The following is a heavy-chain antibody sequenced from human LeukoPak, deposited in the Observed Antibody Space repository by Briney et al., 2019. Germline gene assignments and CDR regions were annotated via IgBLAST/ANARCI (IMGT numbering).Heavy chain of an antibody. J-gene: IGHJ5*02. D-gene: IGHD3-10*01. V-gene: IGHV3-74*01. CDR2: INSAGSST. CDR3: ARESGYHGSGFDP. CDR1: VFTFSIYW. Sequence: GGSLRLSCAASVFTFSIYWMHWVRQAPGKGLMWVSRINSAGSSTSYADSVKGRFTISRDNAKNTLYLQTNSLRAEDTAVYYCARESGYHGSGFDPWGQGTLVTVSS.